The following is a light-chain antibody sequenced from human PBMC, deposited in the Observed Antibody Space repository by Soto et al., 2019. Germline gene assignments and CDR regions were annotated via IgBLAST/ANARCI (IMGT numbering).Light chain of an antibody. J-gene: IGLJ2*01. CDR2: DVN. V-gene: IGLV2-14*01. CDR1: SSDVGAYNY. CDR3: SSYTTSSLV. Sequence: QSVLTQPASVSGSPGQSITISCTGTSSDVGAYNYVSWYQQHPGKAPKLMIYDVNIRPSGVSDRFSGSKSGNTASLTISGLQAEDEADYYCSSYTTSSLVFGGGTQLTVL.